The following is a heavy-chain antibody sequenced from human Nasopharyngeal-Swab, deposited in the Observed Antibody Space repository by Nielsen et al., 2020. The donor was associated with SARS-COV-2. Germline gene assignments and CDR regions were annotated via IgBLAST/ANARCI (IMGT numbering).Heavy chain of an antibody. Sequence: SVKVSCKASGGTFSSYAISWVRQAPGQGLEWMGGIIPIFGTANYAQKFQGRVTITAEESTSTAYMELSSLRSEDTAVYYCARERIVVVMEDAFDIWGQGTMVTVSS. CDR2: IIPIFGTA. CDR3: ARERIVVVMEDAFDI. CDR1: GGTFSSYA. V-gene: IGHV1-69*13. J-gene: IGHJ3*02. D-gene: IGHD3-22*01.